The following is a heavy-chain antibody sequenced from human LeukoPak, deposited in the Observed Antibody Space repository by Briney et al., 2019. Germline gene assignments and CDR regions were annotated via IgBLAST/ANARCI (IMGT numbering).Heavy chain of an antibody. CDR2: ISYDGTNK. V-gene: IGHV3-30*03. CDR1: GGSFSGYY. CDR3: ARDTADYFDISGYFDY. J-gene: IGHJ4*02. D-gene: IGHD3-22*01. Sequence: LSLTCAVYGGSFSGYYWSWIRQPPGKGLEWVAAISYDGTNKYSADSVKGRFTISRDKSKNTLYLQMNSLKAEDTAVYYCARDTADYFDISGYFDYWGQGTLVTVSS.